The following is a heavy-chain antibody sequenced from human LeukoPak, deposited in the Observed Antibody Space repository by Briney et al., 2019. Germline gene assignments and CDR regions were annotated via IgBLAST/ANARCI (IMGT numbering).Heavy chain of an antibody. D-gene: IGHD2-2*01. CDR3: ARESIVVVPAATDYYYYYYMDV. Sequence: PSETLSLTCTVSGGSISSYYWCWIRQPAGKGLEWIGRIYISGSTNYNPSLKSRVTMSVDTSKNQFSLKLSSVTAADTAVYYCARESIVVVPAATDYYYYYYMDVWGKGTTVTISS. CDR2: IYISGST. CDR1: GGSISSYY. V-gene: IGHV4-4*07. J-gene: IGHJ6*03.